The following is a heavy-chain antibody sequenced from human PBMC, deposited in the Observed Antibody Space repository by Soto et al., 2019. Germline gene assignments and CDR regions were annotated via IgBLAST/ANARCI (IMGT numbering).Heavy chain of an antibody. CDR2: IYYSGST. J-gene: IGHJ4*02. CDR3: ARQDMWLRD. D-gene: IGHD5-12*01. V-gene: IGHV4-59*01. CDR1: GGSISSYY. Sequence: SETLSLTCTVSGGSISSYYWSWIRQPPGKGLEWIGYIYYSGSTNYNPSLQSRVTISVDTSKNQFSLKLTSVTAADTAVYFCARQDMWLRDWGQGTLVTVSS.